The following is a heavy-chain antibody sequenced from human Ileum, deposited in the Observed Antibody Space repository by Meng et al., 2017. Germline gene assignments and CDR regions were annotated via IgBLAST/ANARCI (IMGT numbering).Heavy chain of an antibody. D-gene: IGHD3-16*01. CDR2: ITYGGTT. CDR3: ANWGGLGH. J-gene: IGHJ4*02. Sequence: EVQLLESGGGLVQPGGSLRLSCVASGFTFSSYGMNWARQAPGKGLEWVSGITYGGTTFYADSAKGRLTISRENSKNTVFLQMNSLRADDTAVYYCANWGGLGHWGQGVLVTVSS. CDR1: GFTFSSYG. V-gene: IGHV3-23*01.